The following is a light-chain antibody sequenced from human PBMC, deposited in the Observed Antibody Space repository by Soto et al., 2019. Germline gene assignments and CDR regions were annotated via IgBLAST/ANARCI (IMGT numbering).Light chain of an antibody. CDR1: QSVNGN. Sequence: EIVMTQSPATLSVSPGERASLSCRASQSVNGNLAWYQQKPGQAPRLLIYGASTRATGIPARFSGSGSGTEFTLTISSLQSEDFAVYCCQQYNNWPPRTFGQGTKVDIK. CDR2: GAS. V-gene: IGKV3-15*01. CDR3: QQYNNWPPRT. J-gene: IGKJ2*01.